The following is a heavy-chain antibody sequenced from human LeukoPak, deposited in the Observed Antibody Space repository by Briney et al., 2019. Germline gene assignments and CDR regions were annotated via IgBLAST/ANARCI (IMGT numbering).Heavy chain of an antibody. Sequence: ASVTVSCTASGYTFTGYYMHWVRQAPEQGLEWMGRINPTSGGTNYAQKFQGRVTMTRDTSISTAYMELSRLRSDDTAVFYCARGARVDTAMADLDYWGQGSLVTVSS. CDR2: INPTSGGT. CDR3: ARGARVDTAMADLDY. CDR1: GYTFTGYY. V-gene: IGHV1-2*06. D-gene: IGHD5-18*01. J-gene: IGHJ4*02.